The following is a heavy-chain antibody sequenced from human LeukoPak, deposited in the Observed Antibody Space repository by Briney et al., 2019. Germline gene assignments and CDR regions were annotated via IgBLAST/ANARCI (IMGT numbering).Heavy chain of an antibody. CDR3: ARVKGPTVTTYYYGMDV. Sequence: GGSLRLSCAASGFSFSSCGMHWVRQAPGQGLEWVAVIWYDGTNENYVDSVKGRFSISRDNSTNTVYLQMNSLRAEDTAVYYCARVKGPTVTTYYYGMDVWGQGTTVTVAS. CDR2: IWYDGTNE. J-gene: IGHJ6*02. V-gene: IGHV3-33*01. CDR1: GFSFSSCG. D-gene: IGHD4-17*01.